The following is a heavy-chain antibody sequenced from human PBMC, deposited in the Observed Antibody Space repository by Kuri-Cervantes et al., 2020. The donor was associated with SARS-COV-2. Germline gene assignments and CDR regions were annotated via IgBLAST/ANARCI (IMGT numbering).Heavy chain of an antibody. CDR1: GFTVSSNY. Sequence: GSLRLSCAASGFTVSSNYMSWVRQAPGKGLEWVSVIYSGGSTYYADSVKGRFTISRDNSKNTLYLQMNSLRAEDTAVYYCARAIGYYYYYGMDVWGQGTTVTVSS. V-gene: IGHV3-53*01. CDR3: ARAIGYYYYYGMDV. D-gene: IGHD2/OR15-2a*01. J-gene: IGHJ6*02. CDR2: IYSGGST.